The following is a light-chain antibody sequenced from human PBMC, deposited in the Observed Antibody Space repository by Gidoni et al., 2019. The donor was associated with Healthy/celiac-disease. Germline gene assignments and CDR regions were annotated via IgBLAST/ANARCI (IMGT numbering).Light chain of an antibody. J-gene: IGKJ2*03. V-gene: IGKV2-28*01. CDR1: QSLLFSNGYNY. Sequence: DILSAQSPLSLPVTPVEPASIPCRSSQSLLFSNGYNYLDWYLQKPAQSPQLLIYLGANRASGVPDRFSGSGSGTDFTLKISRVEAEDVGVYYCMQDLQTPGSFDQGTKLEIK. CDR3: MQDLQTPGS. CDR2: LGA.